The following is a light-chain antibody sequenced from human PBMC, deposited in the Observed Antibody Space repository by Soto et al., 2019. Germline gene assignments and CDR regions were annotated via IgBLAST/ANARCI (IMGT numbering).Light chain of an antibody. CDR3: QHYGSSQWT. CDR2: ATS. Sequence: EIVLTQSPGTLSLSAVERTPLXCRASQSVDSTYLAWYQQKPDQSPRLLIYATSTRAAGIPDRFSGSGSGTDFTLTISRLEPEDFAVYFCQHYGSSQWTFGQGTKVDIK. J-gene: IGKJ1*01. CDR1: QSVDSTY. V-gene: IGKV3-20*01.